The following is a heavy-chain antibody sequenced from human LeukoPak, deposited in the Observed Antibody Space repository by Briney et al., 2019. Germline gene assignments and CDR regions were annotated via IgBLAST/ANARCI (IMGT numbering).Heavy chain of an antibody. CDR3: ARDRKSGGFGPYYYYGMDV. Sequence: GRSLRLSCAAAEFTFSSYAMHWVRQAPGKGLEWVAVTSYDGRNKKYADSVKGRFTVSRDASKNTLYLQMNSLRAEDTAVYFCARDRKSGGFGPYYYYGMDVWGQGTTVTVSS. V-gene: IGHV3-30*03. J-gene: IGHJ6*02. D-gene: IGHD3-10*01. CDR2: TSYDGRNK. CDR1: EFTFSSYA.